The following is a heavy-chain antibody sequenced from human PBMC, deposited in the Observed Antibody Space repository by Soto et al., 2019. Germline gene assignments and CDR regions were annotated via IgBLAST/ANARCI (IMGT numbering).Heavy chain of an antibody. D-gene: IGHD3-22*01. J-gene: IGHJ4*02. CDR1: GFTFSNAW. CDR2: ISGCGVST. V-gene: IGHV3-23*01. CDR3: AKSPGMYYYDSSGYYHYDY. Sequence: GGSLRLSCAASGFTFSNAWMNWVRQAPGKGLEWVSAISGCGVSTYYADSVKGRFTISRDNSKNTLYLQMNSLRAEDTAVYYCAKSPGMYYYDSSGYYHYDYWGQGTLVTSPQ.